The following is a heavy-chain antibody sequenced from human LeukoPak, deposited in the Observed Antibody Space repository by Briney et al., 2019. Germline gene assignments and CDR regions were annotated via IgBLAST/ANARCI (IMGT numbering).Heavy chain of an antibody. D-gene: IGHD3-16*01. CDR2: IYHSGST. V-gene: IGHV4-38-2*02. CDR3: ARERRDVEDNWFDP. J-gene: IGHJ5*02. Sequence: PSETLSLTCTVSGYSISSGYYWGWIRQPPGKGLEWIGSIYHSGSTYYNPSLKSRVTISVDTSKNQFSLKLSSVTAADTAVYYCARERRDVEDNWFDPWGQGTLVTVSS. CDR1: GYSISSGYY.